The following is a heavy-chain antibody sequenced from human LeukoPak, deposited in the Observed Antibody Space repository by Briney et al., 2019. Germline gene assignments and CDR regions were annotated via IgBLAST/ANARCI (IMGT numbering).Heavy chain of an antibody. CDR2: IKQDGSEK. V-gene: IGHV3-7*01. J-gene: IGHJ4*02. Sequence: GGSLRLSCAASGFTFSSYWMSWVRQAPGKGLEWVANIKQDGSEKYYVDSVKGRFTISRDNAKNSLYLQMNSLRAEDTAVYYCARRRVGVVIKGFDYWAREPWSPSPQ. CDR3: ARRRVGVVIKGFDY. D-gene: IGHD3-3*01. CDR1: GFTFSSYW.